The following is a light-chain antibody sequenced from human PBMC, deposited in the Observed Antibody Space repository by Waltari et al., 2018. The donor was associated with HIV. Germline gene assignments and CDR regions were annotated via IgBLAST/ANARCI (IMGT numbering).Light chain of an antibody. CDR3: QSYDSSLSAWV. V-gene: IGLV1-40*01. CDR2: GNT. Sequence: QSVLTQPPSLSGAPGQTVTISCTGTSSNIGADYHVHWYQQLPGTAPKLLIDGNTIRPAGVPDRFSGSKSGTSASLASTGLQADDEADYYCQSYDSSLSAWVFGGGTKLTVL. CDR1: SSNIGADYH. J-gene: IGLJ3*02.